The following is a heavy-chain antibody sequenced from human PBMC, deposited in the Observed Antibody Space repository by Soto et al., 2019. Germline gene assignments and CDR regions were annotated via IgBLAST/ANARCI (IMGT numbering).Heavy chain of an antibody. Sequence: ASVKVSCKASGYTFTSYGISWVRQAPGQGLEWMGWISAYNGNTNYAQKLQGRVTMTTDTSTSTAYMELRSLRSDDTAVYYCARDSRQLLSAYYFDYWGQGTLVTVSS. CDR2: ISAYNGNT. D-gene: IGHD2-2*01. J-gene: IGHJ4*02. CDR3: ARDSRQLLSAYYFDY. V-gene: IGHV1-18*01. CDR1: GYTFTSYG.